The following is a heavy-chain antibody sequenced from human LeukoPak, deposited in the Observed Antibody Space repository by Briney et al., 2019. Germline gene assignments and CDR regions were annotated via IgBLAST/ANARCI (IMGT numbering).Heavy chain of an antibody. CDR1: GFTFSSYA. Sequence: GGSLRLSCAASGFTFSSYAMSWVRQAPGKGLEWVATFSGTSDNTYYPDSVKGRFTISRDNSKNTLYLQMNSLRAEDTAVYYCAKDMDIVATITSSFDYWGQGTLVTVSS. V-gene: IGHV3-23*01. D-gene: IGHD5-12*01. CDR3: AKDMDIVATITSSFDY. J-gene: IGHJ4*02. CDR2: FSGTSDNT.